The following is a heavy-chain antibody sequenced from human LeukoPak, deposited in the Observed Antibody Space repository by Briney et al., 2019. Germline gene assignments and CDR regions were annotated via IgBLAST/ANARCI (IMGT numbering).Heavy chain of an antibody. CDR1: GFTFNDYP. Sequence: GGSLRLSCAASGFTFNDYPMHWVRQARGKGLEWVSLISGDGSVIYYADSVKGRFTISRDNSKNSLYLQMNSLRVEDTALYYCATGSQPGTTFDYWGQGTLVTASS. CDR2: ISGDGSVI. D-gene: IGHD1-14*01. V-gene: IGHV3-43*02. CDR3: ATGSQPGTTFDY. J-gene: IGHJ4*02.